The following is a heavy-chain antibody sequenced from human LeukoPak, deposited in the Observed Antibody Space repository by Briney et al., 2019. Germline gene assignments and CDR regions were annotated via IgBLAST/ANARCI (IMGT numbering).Heavy chain of an antibody. V-gene: IGHV4-34*01. CDR2: INHSGST. CDR3: ASLYDSSGYYQRRHDY. Sequence: TSETLSLTCAVYGGSFSGYYWSWIRQPPGKGLEWIGEINHSGSTNYNPSLKSRVTISVDTSKNQFSLKLSSVTAADTAVYYCASLYDSSGYYQRRHDYWGQGTLVTVSS. J-gene: IGHJ4*02. D-gene: IGHD3-22*01. CDR1: GGSFSGYY.